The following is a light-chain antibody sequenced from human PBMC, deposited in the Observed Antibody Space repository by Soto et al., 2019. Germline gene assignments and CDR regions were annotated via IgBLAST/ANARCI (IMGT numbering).Light chain of an antibody. CDR1: SSDVGGYNY. J-gene: IGLJ1*01. V-gene: IGLV2-14*01. Sequence: QSALTQPASVSGSPGQSITISCTGTSSDVGGYNYVSWYQQLPGKAPKLMIYDVTNRPSGVSNRFSGSKSGNTASLTISGLQAEDEADYYCTSYTSSSTLVFGPGTKLTVL. CDR3: TSYTSSSTLV. CDR2: DVT.